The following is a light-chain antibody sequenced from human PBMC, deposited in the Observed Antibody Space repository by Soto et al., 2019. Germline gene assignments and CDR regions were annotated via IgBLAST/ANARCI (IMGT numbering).Light chain of an antibody. J-gene: IGKJ4*01. CDR1: QSISYY. CDR2: GAS. CDR3: QQYKTYSLT. Sequence: EIVLTQSPATVSLSPGERATLSCRASQSISYYLAWYQQKPGQAPRLLIYGASTRATGIPARFSGSGSGTEFTLTISGLQPDDFATYYCQQYKTYSLTFGGGTKVDI. V-gene: IGKV3-15*01.